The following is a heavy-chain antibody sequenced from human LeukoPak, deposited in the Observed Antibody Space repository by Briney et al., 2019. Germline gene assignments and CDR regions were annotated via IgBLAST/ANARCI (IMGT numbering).Heavy chain of an antibody. V-gene: IGHV1-3*04. Sequence: ASVKVSCKASGYTFTTYAIHWVRQAPGQRLKWIGWINTGNGDTKYSQKFQGRVTITRDTSASTVYMELISLRSEDTAVYYCARDQCGGDCYRYYYYGMDVWGQGTRSPSP. CDR1: GYTFTTYA. CDR3: ARDQCGGDCYRYYYYGMDV. J-gene: IGHJ6*02. D-gene: IGHD2-21*02. CDR2: INTGNGDT.